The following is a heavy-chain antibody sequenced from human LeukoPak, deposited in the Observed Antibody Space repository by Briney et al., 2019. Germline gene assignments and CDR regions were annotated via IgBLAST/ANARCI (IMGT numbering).Heavy chain of an antibody. D-gene: IGHD6-19*01. CDR2: IYYSGSI. CDR1: GGSISSYH. V-gene: IGHV4-59*08. Sequence: SETLSLTCTVSGGSISSYHWSWIRQPPGKGLEWSGYIYYSGSINYNPSLKSRVTISVDTSKNQFSLKLSSVTAADTAVYYCARHSVAGNRFSWFDPWGQGTLVTVSS. J-gene: IGHJ5*02. CDR3: ARHSVAGNRFSWFDP.